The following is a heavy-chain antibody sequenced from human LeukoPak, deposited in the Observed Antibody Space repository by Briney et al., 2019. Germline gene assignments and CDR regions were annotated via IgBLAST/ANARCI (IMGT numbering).Heavy chain of an antibody. Sequence: PGGSLRLSCAASGFTLSPSWMNWVRQAPGKGLVWVSRITSDGRNTVYADSVKGRFTISRDNARNTVCLQMTSLRAEDSAVYFCARDWHYRLDMWGQGALVTVSS. J-gene: IGHJ4*02. CDR1: GFTLSPSW. D-gene: IGHD3-10*01. V-gene: IGHV3-74*01. CDR2: ITSDGRNT. CDR3: ARDWHYRLDM.